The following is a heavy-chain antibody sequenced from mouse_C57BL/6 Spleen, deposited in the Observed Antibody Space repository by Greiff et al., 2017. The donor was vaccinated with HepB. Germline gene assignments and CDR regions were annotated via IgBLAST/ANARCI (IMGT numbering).Heavy chain of an antibody. D-gene: IGHD2-2*01. CDR2: IDPSDSET. J-gene: IGHJ3*01. Sequence: QVQLQQPGAELVRPGSSVKLSCKASGYTFTSYWMHWVKQRPIQGLEWIGNIDPSDSETHYNQKFKDKATLTVDKSSSTAYMQLSSLTSEDSAVYYCAREGYGSWFAYWGQGTLVTVSA. CDR3: AREGYGSWFAY. V-gene: IGHV1-52*01. CDR1: GYTFTSYW.